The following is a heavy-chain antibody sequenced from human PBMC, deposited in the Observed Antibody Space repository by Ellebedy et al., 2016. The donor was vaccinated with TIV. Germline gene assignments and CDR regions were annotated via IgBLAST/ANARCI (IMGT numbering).Heavy chain of an antibody. Sequence: GESLKISCAASGFTFRNYGMHWVRQAPGKGLEWVAVVSFAGDDKYYADSVKGRFTISRYNSKNTLYLQMKTLRPEDTAVYYCAKESSIATPGGYLQDWGQGTLVTVS. CDR2: VSFAGDDK. CDR1: GFTFRNYG. CDR3: AKESSIATPGGYLQD. D-gene: IGHD2/OR15-2a*01. J-gene: IGHJ1*01. V-gene: IGHV3-30*18.